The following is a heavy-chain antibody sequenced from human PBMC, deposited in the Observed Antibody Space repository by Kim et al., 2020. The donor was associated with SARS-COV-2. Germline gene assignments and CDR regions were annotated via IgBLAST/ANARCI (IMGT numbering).Heavy chain of an antibody. V-gene: IGHV3-21*01. Sequence: GGSLRLSCAASGFTFSSYSMNWVRQAPGKGLEWVSSISSSSSYIYYADSVKGRFTISRDNAKNSLYLQMNSLRAEDTAVYYCARGPSGDCSSTSCYPYWGQGTLVTVSS. CDR2: ISSSSSYI. D-gene: IGHD2-2*01. J-gene: IGHJ4*02. CDR1: GFTFSSYS. CDR3: ARGPSGDCSSTSCYPY.